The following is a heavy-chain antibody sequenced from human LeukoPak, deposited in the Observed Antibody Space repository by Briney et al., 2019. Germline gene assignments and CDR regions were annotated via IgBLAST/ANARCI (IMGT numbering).Heavy chain of an antibody. V-gene: IGHV4-39*01. CDR3: ATYRRISVIRGVIIPYNWFDP. CDR2: IYYTGST. Sequence: SETLALTCTVSGGSIGTTIHYWGWIRQPPGKALEWIGTIYYTGSTYYNPSLKSRVTISADTSKDQFSLKLSSVTAADTAVYYCATYRRISVIRGVIIPYNWFDPWGQGTQVTVSS. D-gene: IGHD3-10*01. J-gene: IGHJ5*02. CDR1: GGSIGTTIHY.